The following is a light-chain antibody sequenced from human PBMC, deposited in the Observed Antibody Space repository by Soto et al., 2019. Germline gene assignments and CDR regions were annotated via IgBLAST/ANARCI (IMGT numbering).Light chain of an antibody. Sequence: DIQMTQSPSTLSASVGDRVTITCRASRDISTWLAWYQQKPGKAPKVLIYEDSNLESGVPSRFSGSGSGTEFTLTISSLQPDDFATYYCQEYSRDFGGGTRVEIK. CDR3: QEYSRD. CDR1: RDISTW. CDR2: EDS. V-gene: IGKV1-5*01. J-gene: IGKJ4*01.